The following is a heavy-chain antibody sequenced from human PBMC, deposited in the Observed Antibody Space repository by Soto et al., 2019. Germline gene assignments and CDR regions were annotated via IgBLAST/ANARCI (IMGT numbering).Heavy chain of an antibody. CDR2: IRSKAYGGTT. J-gene: IGHJ4*02. V-gene: IGHV3-49*03. D-gene: IGHD2-15*01. CDR3: TRVVVVVVAAPDGFDY. CDR1: GFTFGDYA. Sequence: GGSLRLSCTASGFTFGDYAMSWFRQAPGKGLEWVGFIRSKAYGGTTEYAGSVKGRFTISRDDSKSIAYLQMNSLKTEDTAVYYCTRVVVVVVAAPDGFDYWGQGTLVTVSS.